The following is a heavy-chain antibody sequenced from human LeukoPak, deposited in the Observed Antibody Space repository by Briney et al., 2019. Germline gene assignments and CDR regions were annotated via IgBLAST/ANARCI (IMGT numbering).Heavy chain of an antibody. Sequence: GGSLRLACAAAGFTFSSYSMSWVRQAPGKGREWVSTISGSGVGTYYADSVKGRFTISRDNSKNTLYLQMNSLRAEDTAVYYGAKVLSGYSYGYPTFDIWGEGPMVTASS. CDR3: AKVLSGYSYGYPTFDI. V-gene: IGHV3-23*01. CDR2: ISGSGVGT. CDR1: GFTFSSYS. D-gene: IGHD5-18*01. J-gene: IGHJ3*02.